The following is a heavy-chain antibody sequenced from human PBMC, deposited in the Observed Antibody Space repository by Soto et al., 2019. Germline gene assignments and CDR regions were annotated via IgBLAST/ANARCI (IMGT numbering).Heavy chain of an antibody. CDR3: ARDDLLGIVVGMDV. CDR2: ISAYNGNT. J-gene: IGHJ6*02. CDR1: GYDFTNNG. V-gene: IGHV1-18*01. Sequence: SLNVSCKASGYDFTNNGISGVPQKPGQGLEWMGWISAYNGNTNYAQKLQGRVTMTTDTSTSTAYMELRSLRSDDTAVYYCARDDLLGIVVGMDVWGQGTTVTVSS. D-gene: IGHD3-22*01.